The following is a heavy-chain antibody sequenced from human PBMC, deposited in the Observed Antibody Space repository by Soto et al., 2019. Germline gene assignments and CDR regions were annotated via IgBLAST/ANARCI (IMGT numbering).Heavy chain of an antibody. Sequence: GGSLRLSWSGSNYTLSSYGLVRDRQARGETGAWEWQIGGRAGRTYEANSVKGGSTNTRHNSKNTLKLQMNSLRAEDTAVYYCAKDLPSGYAGDAFDIWGQGGMVTVSS. V-gene: IGHV3-23*01. J-gene: IGHJ3*02. CDR3: AKDLPSGYAGDAFDI. D-gene: IGHD5-12*01. CDR2: IGGRAGRT. CDR1: NYTLSSYG.